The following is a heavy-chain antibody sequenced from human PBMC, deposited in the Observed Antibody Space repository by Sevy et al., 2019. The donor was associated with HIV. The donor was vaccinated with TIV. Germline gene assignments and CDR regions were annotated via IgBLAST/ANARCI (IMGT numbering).Heavy chain of an antibody. J-gene: IGHJ3*02. CDR3: ARDRDTFDI. Sequence: GGSLRLSCAASGFTFNSYAMHWARQAPGKGLEWVAVISYDGSNKYYADSVKGRFTISRDNSKNTLYLQMNSLRAEDTAVYYCARDRDTFDIWGQGTMVTVSS. CDR2: ISYDGSNK. CDR1: GFTFNSYA. V-gene: IGHV3-30*04.